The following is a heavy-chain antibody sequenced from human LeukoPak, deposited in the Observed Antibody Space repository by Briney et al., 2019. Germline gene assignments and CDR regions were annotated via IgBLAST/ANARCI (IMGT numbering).Heavy chain of an antibody. J-gene: IGHJ4*02. CDR3: AREGRTVSRSFDY. D-gene: IGHD1/OR15-1a*01. V-gene: IGHV4-31*03. Sequence: SETLSLTCTVSGGSISSGGYYWSWIRQHPGKGLEWIGYIYDTGSTYYNPSLKSRVTISVDTSKNQFSLKLSSLTAADTAVYYCAREGRTVSRSFDYWGQGTLVTVSS. CDR1: GGSISSGGYY. CDR2: IYDTGST.